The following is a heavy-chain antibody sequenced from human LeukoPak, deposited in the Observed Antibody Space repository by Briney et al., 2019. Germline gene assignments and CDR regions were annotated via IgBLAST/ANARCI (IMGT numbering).Heavy chain of an antibody. Sequence: GGSLRLSCAASGFTFSSYGMYWVRQPPGKGLEWVAFIRYDGSIKYYADSVKGRFTISRDNSKNTLYLQMNSLRAEDTAVYYCAKGEVNDNYYFDYWGQGTLVTVSS. J-gene: IGHJ4*02. V-gene: IGHV3-30*02. CDR2: IRYDGSIK. CDR3: AKGEVNDNYYFDY. D-gene: IGHD1-20*01. CDR1: GFTFSSYG.